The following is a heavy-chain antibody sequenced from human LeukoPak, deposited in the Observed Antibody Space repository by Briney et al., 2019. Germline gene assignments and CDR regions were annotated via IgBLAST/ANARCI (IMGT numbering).Heavy chain of an antibody. Sequence: GASVKVSCKASGGTFSSYAMSWVRQAPGKGLEWVSAISGSGGSTYYADSVKGRFTISRDNSKNTLYLQMNSLRAEDTAVYYCAKGYSSGWYLGGDYWGQGTLVAVSS. V-gene: IGHV3-23*01. CDR3: AKGYSSGWYLGGDY. CDR2: ISGSGGST. J-gene: IGHJ4*02. D-gene: IGHD6-19*01. CDR1: GGTFSSYA.